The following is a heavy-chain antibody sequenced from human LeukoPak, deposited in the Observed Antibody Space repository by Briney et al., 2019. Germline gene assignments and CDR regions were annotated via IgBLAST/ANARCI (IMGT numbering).Heavy chain of an antibody. J-gene: IGHJ3*02. CDR3: TRHLVVLVRAGAFDS. D-gene: IGHD2-8*02. Sequence: SATLSLTCKVSGGSFSSYYWNWIRQPPGQGLEWIGYIYSSGGTNDNPSFTSPVTIAVDTSKHQSSLKRSSLTAADTAVYYCTRHLVVLVRAGAFDSWGQGTMVTFSS. CDR1: GGSFSSYY. CDR2: IYSSGGT. V-gene: IGHV4-59*08.